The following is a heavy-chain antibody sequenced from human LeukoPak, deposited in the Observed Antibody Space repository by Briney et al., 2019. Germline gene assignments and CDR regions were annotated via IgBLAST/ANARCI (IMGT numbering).Heavy chain of an antibody. CDR1: GYSFTSYW. D-gene: IGHD3-3*01. Sequence: GESLNISCKGSGYSFTSYWIGWVPQMPGKGLEGMGIIYPGDSDTRYSPSFQGQVTISADKSISTAYLQWSSLKASDTAMYYCARHAFDFWSGYLDYYYYGMDVWGQGTTVTVSS. CDR2: IYPGDSDT. CDR3: ARHAFDFWSGYLDYYYYGMDV. V-gene: IGHV5-51*01. J-gene: IGHJ6*02.